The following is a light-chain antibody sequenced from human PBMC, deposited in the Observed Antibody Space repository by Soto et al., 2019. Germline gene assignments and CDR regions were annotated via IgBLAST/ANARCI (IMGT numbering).Light chain of an antibody. CDR1: SSNIGSNY. J-gene: IGLJ2*01. CDR3: EAWDDSLSGVV. CDR2: RNN. V-gene: IGLV1-47*01. Sequence: QSVLTQPPSASGTPGQRVTISCSGSSSNIGSNYVFWYQHLPGTAPKLLIYRNNQRPSGVPDRFSGSKSGTSASLAISGRRSEDETDYYCEAWDDSLSGVVFGGGTKVTVL.